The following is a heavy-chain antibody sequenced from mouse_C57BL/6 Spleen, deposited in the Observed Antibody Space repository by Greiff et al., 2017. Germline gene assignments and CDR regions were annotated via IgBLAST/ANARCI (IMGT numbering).Heavy chain of an antibody. D-gene: IGHD2-4*01. CDR2: IYPGSGST. CDR1: GYTFTSYW. J-gene: IGHJ4*01. V-gene: IGHV1-55*01. CDR3: ARGGYDNDAMDY. Sequence: VQLQQPGAELVKPGASVKMSCKASGYTFTSYWITWVKQRPGQGLEWIGDIYPGSGSTNYNEKFKSKATLTVDTSSSTAYMQLSSLTSEDSAVYYCARGGYDNDAMDYWGQGTTVTVAS.